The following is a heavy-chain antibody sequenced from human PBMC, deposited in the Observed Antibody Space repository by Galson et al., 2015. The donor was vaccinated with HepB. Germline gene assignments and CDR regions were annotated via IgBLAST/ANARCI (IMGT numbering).Heavy chain of an antibody. Sequence: SVKVSCKASGGTFSSYAISWVRQAPGQGLEWMGGIIPIFGTANYAQKFQGRVTITADESTSTAYMELSSLRSEDTAVYYCARSLPSGYDKDYYYYYYMDVWGKGTTVTVSS. J-gene: IGHJ6*03. CDR2: IIPIFGTA. CDR3: ARSLPSGYDKDYYYYYYMDV. V-gene: IGHV1-69*13. D-gene: IGHD5-12*01. CDR1: GGTFSSYA.